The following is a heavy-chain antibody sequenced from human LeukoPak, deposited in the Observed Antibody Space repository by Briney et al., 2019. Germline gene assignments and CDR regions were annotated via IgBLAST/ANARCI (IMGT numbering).Heavy chain of an antibody. CDR2: TYYRSKWYN. V-gene: IGHV6-1*01. J-gene: IGHJ4*02. CDR3: ASDLRDGYNYGFDY. D-gene: IGHD5-24*01. CDR1: GDSVSSNSAA. Sequence: SQTLSLTCAISGDSVSSNSAAWNWIRQSPSRCLEWLGRTYYRSKWYNDYAVSLKSRITINPDTSKNQFSLQLNSVTPEDRAVYYCASDLRDGYNYGFDYWGQGTLVTVSS.